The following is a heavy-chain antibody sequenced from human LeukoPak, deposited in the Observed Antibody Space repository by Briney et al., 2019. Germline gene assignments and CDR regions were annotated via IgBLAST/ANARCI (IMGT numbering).Heavy chain of an antibody. V-gene: IGHV1-18*01. J-gene: IGHJ4*02. CDR3: ARVETYIGGTYYLDY. Sequence: RRASVKVSCKASGYTFTSYGISWVRQAPGQGLEWMGWISAYNGNTNYAQKLQGRVTMTTDTSTSTAYMELRRLRSDDTAVYYCARVETYIGGTYYLDYWGQGTLVTVSS. CDR1: GYTFTSYG. D-gene: IGHD1-26*01. CDR2: ISAYNGNT.